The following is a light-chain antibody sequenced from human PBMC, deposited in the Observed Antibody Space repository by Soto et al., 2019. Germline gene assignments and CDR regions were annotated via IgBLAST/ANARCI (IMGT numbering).Light chain of an antibody. J-gene: IGLJ1*01. CDR3: CSLTTSHTYV. V-gene: IGLV2-11*01. CDR1: SSDVGEYNY. CDR2: HVT. Sequence: QSVLTQPRSVSGSPGQTVTISCTGTSSDVGEYNYVSWYQQHPGKAPKLMIYHVTYRPSGVSNRYSGSKSGNSASLTISGLQADDEADYYCCSLTTSHTYVFGSGTKVTVL.